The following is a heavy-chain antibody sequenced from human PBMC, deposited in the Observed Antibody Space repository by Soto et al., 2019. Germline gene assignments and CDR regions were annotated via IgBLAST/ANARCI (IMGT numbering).Heavy chain of an antibody. V-gene: IGHV4-4*02. CDR2: IYHSGST. Sequence: PSETLSLTCAVSGGSISSSNWWRCGRQPPGKGLEWIGEIYHSGSTNYNPSLKSRVTISVDKSKNQFSMKLSSVTAADTAVYYCASVYDYVWGSYLYWGQGTLVTVSS. D-gene: IGHD3-16*02. CDR1: GGSISSSNW. CDR3: ASVYDYVWGSYLY. J-gene: IGHJ4*02.